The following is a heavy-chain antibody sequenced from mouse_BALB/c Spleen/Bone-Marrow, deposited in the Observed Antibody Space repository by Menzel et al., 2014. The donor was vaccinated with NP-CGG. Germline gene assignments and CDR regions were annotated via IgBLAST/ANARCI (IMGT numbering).Heavy chain of an antibody. CDR3: ARGGYDGAWFAY. V-gene: IGHV1S56*01. CDR2: IYPGNVNT. D-gene: IGHD2-14*01. Sequence: QVQLQQPGPELVKPGASVRISCKASGYTFTSYYIHWVKQRPGQGLEWIGWIYPGNVNTNYNEKFKGKATLTADKSSSTAYMQLSSLTSEDSAVYFCARGGYDGAWFAYWGQGTLVTVSA. CDR1: GYTFTSYY. J-gene: IGHJ3*01.